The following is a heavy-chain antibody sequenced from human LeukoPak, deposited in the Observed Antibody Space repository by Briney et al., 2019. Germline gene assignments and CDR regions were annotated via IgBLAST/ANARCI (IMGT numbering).Heavy chain of an antibody. CDR1: GGTFSSYA. D-gene: IGHD6-6*01. V-gene: IGHV1-69*05. CDR2: IIPIFGTA. CDR3: ATVRIAALDY. Sequence: ASVKFSCKASGGTFSSYAISWVRQAPGQGLEWMGGIIPIFGTANYAQKFQGRVTITTDESTSTAYMELSSLRSEDTAVYYCATVRIAALDYWGQGTLVTVSS. J-gene: IGHJ4*02.